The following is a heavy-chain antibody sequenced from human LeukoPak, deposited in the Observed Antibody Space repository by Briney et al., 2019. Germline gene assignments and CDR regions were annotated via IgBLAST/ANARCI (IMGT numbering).Heavy chain of an antibody. CDR2: IRYDGSNK. CDR3: ARDTLIESKGITMVRGPMDV. Sequence: GGSLRLSCAASGFTFSSYGMHWVRQAPGKGLEWVAFIRYDGSNKYYADSVKGRFTISRDNSKNTLYLQMNSLRAEDTAVYYCARDTLIESKGITMVRGPMDVWGQGTTVTVSS. V-gene: IGHV3-30*02. D-gene: IGHD3-10*01. J-gene: IGHJ6*02. CDR1: GFTFSSYG.